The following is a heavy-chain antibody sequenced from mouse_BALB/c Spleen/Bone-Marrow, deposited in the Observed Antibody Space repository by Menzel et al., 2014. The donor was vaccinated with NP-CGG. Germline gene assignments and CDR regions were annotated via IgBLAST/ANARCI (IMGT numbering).Heavy chain of an antibody. CDR1: GFTFSSFG. CDR3: ARSRYDVGWFAY. CDR2: IISGSNTI. Sequence: EVLLVESGGGLVQPGGSRTLSCAASGFTFSSFGMHWVRQAPEKGLEWVAYIISGSNTIYYADTVKGRFTISRDNPKNTLFLQMTSLRSEDTAMYYCARSRYDVGWFAYWGQGTLVTVSA. V-gene: IGHV5-17*02. D-gene: IGHD2-14*01. J-gene: IGHJ3*01.